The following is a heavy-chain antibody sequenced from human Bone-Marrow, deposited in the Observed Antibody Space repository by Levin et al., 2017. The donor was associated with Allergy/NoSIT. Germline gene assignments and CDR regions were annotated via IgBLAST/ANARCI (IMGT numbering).Heavy chain of an antibody. V-gene: IGHV3-23*01. CDR3: AEGLIRAWYFDL. CDR2: ISISGDST. CDR1: GYSFNNYG. J-gene: IGHJ2*01. Sequence: PGGSLRLSCAASGYSFNNYGMSWVRQAPGKGLEWVSAISISGDSTYYADSVKGRFTISRDNSKNTLYLQMNSLRVEDTAVYYCAEGLIRAWYFDLWGRGTLVTVSS. D-gene: IGHD3-10*01.